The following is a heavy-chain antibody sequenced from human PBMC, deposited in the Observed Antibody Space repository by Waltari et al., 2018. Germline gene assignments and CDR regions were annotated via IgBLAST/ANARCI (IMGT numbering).Heavy chain of an antibody. CDR2: IYTSGST. CDR1: GGSISSGRSY. D-gene: IGHD2-15*01. CDR3: ARGCGGSCYASYYYYGMDV. Sequence: QVQLQESGPGLVKPSQTLSLTCNVSGGSISSGRSYWSWLRQPAGQGLEWIGRIYTSGSTNYNPSLKSRVTISVDTSKNQFSLKLSSVTAADTAVYYCARGCGGSCYASYYYYGMDVWGQGTTVTVSS. V-gene: IGHV4-61*02. J-gene: IGHJ6*02.